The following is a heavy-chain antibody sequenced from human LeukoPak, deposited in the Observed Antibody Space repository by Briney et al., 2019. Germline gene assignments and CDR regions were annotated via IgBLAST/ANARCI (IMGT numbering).Heavy chain of an antibody. Sequence: GGSLRLSCAASGFTFSSYEMNWVRQAPGKGLEWVSYISSSGSTIYYADSVKGRFTISRDNAKNSLYLQMNSLRAEDTAVYYCARVDXYYDSSGYYSTTSYYFDYWGQGTXVTVS. CDR1: GFTFSSYE. J-gene: IGHJ4*02. D-gene: IGHD3-22*01. CDR3: ARVDXYYDSSGYYSTTSYYFDY. CDR2: ISSSGSTI. V-gene: IGHV3-48*03.